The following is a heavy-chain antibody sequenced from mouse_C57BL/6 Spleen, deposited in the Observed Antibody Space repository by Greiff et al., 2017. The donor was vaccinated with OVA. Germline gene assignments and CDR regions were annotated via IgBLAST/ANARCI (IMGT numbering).Heavy chain of an antibody. D-gene: IGHD1-1*01. CDR1: GFNIKDYY. CDR3: ARDTTVVAPYAMDY. V-gene: IGHV14-2*01. Sequence: EVNVVESGAELVKPGASVKLSCTASGFNIKDYYMHWVKQRTEQGLEWIGRIDPEDGETKYAPKFQGKATITADTSSNTAYLQLSSLTSEDTAVYYCARDTTVVAPYAMDYWGQGTSVTVSS. J-gene: IGHJ4*01. CDR2: IDPEDGET.